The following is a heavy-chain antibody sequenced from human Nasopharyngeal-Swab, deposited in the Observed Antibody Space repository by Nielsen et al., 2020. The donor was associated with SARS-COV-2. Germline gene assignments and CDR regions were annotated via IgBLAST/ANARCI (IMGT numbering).Heavy chain of an antibody. V-gene: IGHV1-69*06. CDR1: GGTFSSYA. D-gene: IGHD3-3*01. Sequence: SVKVSCKASGGTFSSYAISWVRQAPGQGLEWMGGIIPIFGTANYAQKFQGRVTITADKSTSTAYMELSSLRSEDTAVYYCARGRRKSTIFGVVITGRLHYYYGMDVWGQGTTVTVSS. J-gene: IGHJ6*02. CDR2: IIPIFGTA. CDR3: ARGRRKSTIFGVVITGRLHYYYGMDV.